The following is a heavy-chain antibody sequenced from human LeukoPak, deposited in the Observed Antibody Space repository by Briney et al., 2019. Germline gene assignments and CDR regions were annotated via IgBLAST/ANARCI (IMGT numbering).Heavy chain of an antibody. D-gene: IGHD5-24*01. Sequence: GGSLRLSCAASGFTFSDYYMSWIRQAPGKGLEWVSYITHTGSKIYYRDSVKGPFTLSRDNAKNSLYLQMNSLRAEDTAMYYCVRVATIRGRLDYWGQGTLVTVSS. CDR3: VRVATIRGRLDY. CDR2: ITHTGSKI. CDR1: GFTFSDYY. V-gene: IGHV3-11*01. J-gene: IGHJ4*02.